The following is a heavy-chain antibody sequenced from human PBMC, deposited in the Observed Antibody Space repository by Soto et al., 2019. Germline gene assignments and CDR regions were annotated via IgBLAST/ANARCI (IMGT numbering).Heavy chain of an antibody. Sequence: SETLSLTCTVSGGSISSGGYYWSWIRQHPGKGLEWIGYIYYSGSTYYNPSLKSRVTISVDTSKNQFSLKLSSVTAADTAVYYCARAIVHMDILTGCWFDSWGQGPLVTVFS. CDR2: IYYSGST. V-gene: IGHV4-31*03. CDR3: ARAIVHMDILTGCWFDS. CDR1: GGSISSGGYY. D-gene: IGHD3-9*01. J-gene: IGHJ5*01.